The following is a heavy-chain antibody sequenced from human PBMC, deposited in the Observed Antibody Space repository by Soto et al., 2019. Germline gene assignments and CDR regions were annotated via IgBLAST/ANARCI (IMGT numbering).Heavy chain of an antibody. V-gene: IGHV3-53*04. CDR3: AIGPGIAARFFDY. CDR1: GFTVSSNY. CDR2: IYSGGST. D-gene: IGHD6-6*01. J-gene: IGHJ4*02. Sequence: EVQLVESGGGLVQPGGSLRLSCAASGFTVSSNYMSWVRQAPGKGLEWVSVIYSGGSTYYADSVKGRFTISRHNSKNTLYLQMNSLRAEDTAVYYCAIGPGIAARFFDYWGQGTLVTVSS.